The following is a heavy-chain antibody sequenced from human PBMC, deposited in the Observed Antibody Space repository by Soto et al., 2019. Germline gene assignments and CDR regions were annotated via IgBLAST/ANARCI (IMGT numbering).Heavy chain of an antibody. Sequence: QVQLVQSGVEVKKPGASVKVSCKASGYTFISHGISWVRQAPGQGLEWIGWISGKNGNTNYAQKLQGRVTLTTDTSTSTAYRELRSLRSDDTAVYYCARVSSSIVVVPDYGMDVWGQGTTVTVSS. CDR3: ARVSSSIVVVPDYGMDV. D-gene: IGHD2-15*01. J-gene: IGHJ6*02. CDR1: GYTFISHG. V-gene: IGHV1-18*04. CDR2: ISGKNGNT.